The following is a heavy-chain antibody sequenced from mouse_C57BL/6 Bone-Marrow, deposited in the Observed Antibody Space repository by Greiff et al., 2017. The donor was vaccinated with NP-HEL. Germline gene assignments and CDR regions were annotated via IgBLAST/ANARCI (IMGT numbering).Heavy chain of an antibody. D-gene: IGHD1-3*01. CDR1: GFTFTDYY. V-gene: IGHV7-3*01. CDR2: IRNKANGYTT. J-gene: IGHJ4*01. Sequence: EVMLVESGGGLVQPGGSLSLSCAASGFTFTDYYMSWVRQPPGKALEWLGFIRNKANGYTTEYSASVKGRFTIYRDTSQSIRYLPMNALRAEDRATYYCARLYPPYPSMDDWGQGTSVTVSS. CDR3: ARLYPPYPSMDD.